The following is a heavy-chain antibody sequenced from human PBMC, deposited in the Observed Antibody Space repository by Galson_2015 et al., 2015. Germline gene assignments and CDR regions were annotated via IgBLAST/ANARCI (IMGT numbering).Heavy chain of an antibody. CDR2: INTITGNP. V-gene: IGHV7-4-1*02. Sequence: SVKVSCKASGFTFTGYAMNWVRQAPGQGLEWVGWINTITGNPTYAQGFTRRFVFSLDTSVSTAYLQISSLKTEDTAIYFCARVSTDVDAFDLWGQGTMVTVSS. CDR3: ARVSTDVDAFDL. J-gene: IGHJ3*01. CDR1: GFTFTGYA.